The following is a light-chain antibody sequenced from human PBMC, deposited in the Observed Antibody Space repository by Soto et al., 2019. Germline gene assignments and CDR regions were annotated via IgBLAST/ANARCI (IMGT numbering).Light chain of an antibody. V-gene: IGKV3-15*01. CDR3: QQYHKWPPVT. CDR1: QSISGN. CDR2: DAS. J-gene: IGKJ5*01. Sequence: EIVLTQSPGTLSLSPGERATLSSRASQSISGNYLAWYQQKPGQAPRLLIYDASTRATGIPARFSGSGAGTEFTLTISSLLSEDFAVYYCQQYHKWPPVTFGQGTRLEI.